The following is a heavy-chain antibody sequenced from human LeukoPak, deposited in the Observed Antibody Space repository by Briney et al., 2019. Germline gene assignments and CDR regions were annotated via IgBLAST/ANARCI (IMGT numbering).Heavy chain of an antibody. Sequence: SETLSLTCTVSGGSISSSIYNWGWIRQPPGKGLEWIGSIYYSGSRYYNPSLKSRVTMSVDTSKNQFSLNLSSVTAADTAVYYCASYCTNGVCYREDGFDIWGQGTMVTVSS. D-gene: IGHD2-8*01. CDR2: IYYSGSR. CDR1: GGSISSSIYN. CDR3: ASYCTNGVCYREDGFDI. J-gene: IGHJ3*02. V-gene: IGHV4-39*01.